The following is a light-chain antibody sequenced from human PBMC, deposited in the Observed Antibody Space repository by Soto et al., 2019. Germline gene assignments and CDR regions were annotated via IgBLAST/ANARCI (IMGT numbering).Light chain of an antibody. CDR2: EVS. J-gene: IGLJ1*01. V-gene: IGLV2-23*02. Sequence: QSVLTQPASVSGSPGQSITISCTGTSSDVGSYNLVSWYQQHPGKAPKLMIYEVSKRPSGVSNRFSGSKSGNTASLTISGLQAEDEADYYCSSNASSSTYVFGTGTKVTV. CDR3: SSNASSSTYV. CDR1: SSDVGSYNL.